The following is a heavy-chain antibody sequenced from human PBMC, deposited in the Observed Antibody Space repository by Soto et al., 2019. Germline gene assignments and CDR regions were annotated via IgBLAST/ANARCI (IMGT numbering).Heavy chain of an antibody. V-gene: IGHV4-31*03. J-gene: IGHJ4*02. CDR2: IYYSGNT. Sequence: QVQLQESGPGLVKPSQTLSLTCTVSDGSVSSGAYYWSWTRQHPGKGLEWIGYIYYSGNTYYNPSLKIRVTISVDTTKNQFSLSLSSLTAADTAVYYCARTTYYYDSSGYQTSVFDYWWQGTLATVSS. D-gene: IGHD3-22*01. CDR1: DGSVSSGAYY. CDR3: ARTTYYYDSSGYQTSVFDY.